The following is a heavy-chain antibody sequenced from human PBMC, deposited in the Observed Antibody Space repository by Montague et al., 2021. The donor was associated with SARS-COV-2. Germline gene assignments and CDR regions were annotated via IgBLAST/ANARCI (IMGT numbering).Heavy chain of an antibody. Sequence: SLRLYCAASGITFSSYAMHWVRQAPGKGLEWVAVISYDGSNKYYADPVKGRFTISRDNSKNTLYLQMNSLRAEDTAVYYCAREGLSGSYYGFLDYWGQGTLVTVSS. J-gene: IGHJ4*02. CDR1: GITFSSYA. CDR2: ISYDGSNK. V-gene: IGHV3-30-3*01. CDR3: AREGLSGSYYGFLDY. D-gene: IGHD3-10*01.